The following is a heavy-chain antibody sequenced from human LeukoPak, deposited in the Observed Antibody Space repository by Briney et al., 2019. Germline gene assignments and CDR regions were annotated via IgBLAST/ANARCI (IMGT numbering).Heavy chain of an antibody. V-gene: IGHV3-23*01. J-gene: IGHJ5*02. Sequence: PGGSLRLSCAASGFTFSSYAMSWVRQAPGKGLEWVSAISGSGGSTYYADFVKGRFTISRDNSKNTLYLQMNSLRAEDTAVYYCAKDYDSSGNNWFDPWGQGTLVTVSS. CDR2: ISGSGGST. D-gene: IGHD3-22*01. CDR3: AKDYDSSGNNWFDP. CDR1: GFTFSSYA.